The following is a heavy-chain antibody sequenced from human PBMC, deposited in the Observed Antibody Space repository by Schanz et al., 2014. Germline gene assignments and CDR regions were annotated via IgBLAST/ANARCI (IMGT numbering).Heavy chain of an antibody. Sequence: QVQLQESGPGLVKPSGTLSLTCVVSGGSISSGVWWTWARQSPGKGLEWIGEIFHSGTTNYNPSPESRVTISVDKPKNQFSLILSSMTAADTAVYYCTRSTLWSYDVWGRGTMVIVSS. CDR2: IFHSGTT. CDR1: GGSISSGVW. J-gene: IGHJ3*01. D-gene: IGHD2-21*01. V-gene: IGHV4-4*02. CDR3: TRSTLWSYDV.